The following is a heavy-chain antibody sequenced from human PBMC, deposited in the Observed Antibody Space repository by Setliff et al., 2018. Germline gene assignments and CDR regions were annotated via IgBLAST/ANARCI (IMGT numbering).Heavy chain of an antibody. Sequence: PSETLSLTCTVSGGSISSSSYYWGWIRRPPGKGLEWIGSIYYSGSTYYNPSLKSRVTISVDTSKNQFSLKLSSVTAADTAVYYCARRGRGSSWFDTLFDYWGQGTLVTVSS. CDR3: ARRGRGSSWFDTLFDY. V-gene: IGHV4-39*01. J-gene: IGHJ4*02. CDR2: IYYSGST. D-gene: IGHD6-13*01. CDR1: GGSISSSSYY.